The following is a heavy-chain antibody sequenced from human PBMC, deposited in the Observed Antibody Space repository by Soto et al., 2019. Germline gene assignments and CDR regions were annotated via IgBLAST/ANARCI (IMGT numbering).Heavy chain of an antibody. CDR3: ARQYSSGWYMGY. CDR2: INPSGGST. J-gene: IGHJ4*02. Sequence: SGEVSCKASWYTFTSYYMHWVRQAPGQGLEWMGIINPSGGSTSYAQKFQGRVTMTRDTSTSTVYMELSSLRSEDTAVYYCARQYSSGWYMGYWGQGPLVTVPS. V-gene: IGHV1-46*01. D-gene: IGHD6-19*01. CDR1: WYTFTSYY.